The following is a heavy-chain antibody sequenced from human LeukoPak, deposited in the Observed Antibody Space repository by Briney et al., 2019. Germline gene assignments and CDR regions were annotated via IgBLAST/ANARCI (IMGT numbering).Heavy chain of an antibody. V-gene: IGHV4-4*07. D-gene: IGHD3-9*01. CDR3: ARTTLLNFDWSPDAFDI. J-gene: IGHJ3*02. CDR1: GGSISSYY. CDR2: IYISGST. Sequence: SGTLSLTCTVSGGSISSYYWSWIRQPAGKGLEWIGRIYISGSTNYNPSLRSRVTMSVDTSKNQFSLKLKSVTAADTAVYYCARTTLLNFDWSPDAFDIWGQGTMVTVSS.